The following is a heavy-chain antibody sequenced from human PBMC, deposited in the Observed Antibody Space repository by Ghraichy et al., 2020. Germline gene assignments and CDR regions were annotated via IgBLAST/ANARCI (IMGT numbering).Heavy chain of an antibody. V-gene: IGHV3-11*01. CDR2: ISSSGSTI. CDR3: ARGQQQLVYFDN. Sequence: GGSLRLSCAASGFTFSDYYMSWIRQAPEKGLEWVSYISSSGSTIYYADSVKGRFTISRDNAKNSLYLQMNSLRAEDTAIYFCARGQQQLVYFDNWGQGTLVTVSS. CDR1: GFTFSDYY. D-gene: IGHD6-13*01. J-gene: IGHJ4*02.